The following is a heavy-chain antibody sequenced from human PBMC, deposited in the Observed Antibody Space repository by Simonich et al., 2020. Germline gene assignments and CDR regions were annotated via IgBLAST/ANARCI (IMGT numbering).Heavy chain of an antibody. Sequence: QVQLQESGPGLVKPSETLSLTCTVSGGSIISYYWSWIRQPPGKGLEWIGYIYYSGGTNYNPSLKSRVTISVDTSKNQFSLKLSSVTAADTAVYYCARGGLYFVYWGQGTLVTVSS. V-gene: IGHV4-59*01. D-gene: IGHD2-15*01. CDR2: IYYSGGT. J-gene: IGHJ4*02. CDR3: ARGGLYFVY. CDR1: GGSIISYY.